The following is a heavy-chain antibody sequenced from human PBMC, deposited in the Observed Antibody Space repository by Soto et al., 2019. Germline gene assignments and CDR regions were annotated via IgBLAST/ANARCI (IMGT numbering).Heavy chain of an antibody. CDR2: ISYHGSNK. CDR3: ARDKGQYCTNGECFLVDY. Sequence: QVQLVESGGGVVHPGGSLSLSCAASGFTFSSYGMHWVRQAPGKWLEWVVDISYHGSNKYNADSVEGRFTISRDNSKNTLYLQMNSLRAEDRAVYYCARDKGQYCTNGECFLVDYWGQGTLVTVSS. V-gene: IGHV3-30*03. CDR1: GFTFSSYG. D-gene: IGHD2-8*01. J-gene: IGHJ4*02.